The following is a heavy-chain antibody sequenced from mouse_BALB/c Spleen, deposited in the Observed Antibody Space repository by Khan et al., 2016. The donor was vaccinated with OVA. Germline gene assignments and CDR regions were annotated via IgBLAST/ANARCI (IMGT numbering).Heavy chain of an antibody. V-gene: IGHV1-20*01. J-gene: IGHJ2*01. CDR2: INPHIGET. CDR1: GYSFTGYF. Sequence: VQLKQSGPELVKPGASVKISCKASGYSFTGYFMNWVMQSHGKSLEWIGRINPHIGETFYNQKFKGKATLTVAESSSTATMELRSLTSEDAAVNYCARTYGSDFDNWGQGTTLTVSS. CDR3: ARTYGSDFDN. D-gene: IGHD1-1*01.